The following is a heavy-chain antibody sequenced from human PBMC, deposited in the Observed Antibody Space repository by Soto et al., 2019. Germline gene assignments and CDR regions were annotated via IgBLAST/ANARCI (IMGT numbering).Heavy chain of an antibody. V-gene: IGHV4-59*01. J-gene: IGHJ5*02. CDR2: IYYSGST. D-gene: IGHD2-21*02. Sequence: PSETLSLTCTVSGGSISSYYWSWIRQPPGKGLEWIAYIYYSGSTYYNPSLKSRVTISVDTSKNQFSLKLSSVTAADTAVYYCALVVVTAIGWFDPWGQGTLVTVSS. CDR1: GGSISSYY. CDR3: ALVVVTAIGWFDP.